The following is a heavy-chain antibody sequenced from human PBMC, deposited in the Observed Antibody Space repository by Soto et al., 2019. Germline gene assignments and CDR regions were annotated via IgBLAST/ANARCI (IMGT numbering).Heavy chain of an antibody. CDR3: AKGRSSGSYSRHFDY. CDR1: GVTFSSYA. J-gene: IGHJ4*02. CDR2: ISGSGGST. Sequence: EVQLLESGGGLVQPGGSLRLSCAASGVTFSSYAMSWVRQAPGKGLEWVSAISGSGGSTYYADSVKGRITISRDNSKNSLYLQINSLRAEDTAVYYCAKGRSSGSYSRHFDYWGQGTLVTVSS. D-gene: IGHD3-10*01. V-gene: IGHV3-23*01.